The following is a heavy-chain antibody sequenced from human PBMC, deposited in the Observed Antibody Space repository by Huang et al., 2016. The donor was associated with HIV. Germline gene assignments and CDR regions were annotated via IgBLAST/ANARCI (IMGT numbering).Heavy chain of an antibody. CDR1: GGSFSDQI. J-gene: IGHJ4*02. Sequence: QVQLEQSGPAVRKPGSSVKVSCQASGGSFSDQISSWVRQAPGQRFELMGGTIPRFRAASYGQEFKGRVTMNADESTATIYMELNSLTSEDTAVYYCAMSLRYQYDSRSYWGRYFDYWGQGTLVTVSS. CDR3: AMSLRYQYDSRSYWGRYFDY. V-gene: IGHV1-69*01. CDR2: TIPRFRAA. D-gene: IGHD3-16*01.